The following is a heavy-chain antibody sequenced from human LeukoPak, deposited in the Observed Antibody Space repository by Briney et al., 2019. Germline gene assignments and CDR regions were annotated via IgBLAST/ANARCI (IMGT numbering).Heavy chain of an antibody. J-gene: IGHJ6*02. CDR1: GGSFSGYY. CDR3: AGGGGTTGTTLPFWYYGMDV. Sequence: PSETLSLTCAVYGGSFSGYYWSWIRQPPGKGLEWIGYIYYSGSTNYNPSLKSRVTISVDTSKNQFSLKLSSVTAADTAVYYCAGGGGTTGTTLPFWYYGMDVWGQGTTVTVSS. D-gene: IGHD1-1*01. V-gene: IGHV4-59*01. CDR2: IYYSGST.